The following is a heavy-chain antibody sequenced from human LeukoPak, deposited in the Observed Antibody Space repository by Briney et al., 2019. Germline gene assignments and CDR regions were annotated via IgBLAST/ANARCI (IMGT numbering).Heavy chain of an antibody. D-gene: IGHD5-18*01. CDR2: ISSSSSVI. V-gene: IGHV3-48*01. Sequence: GGSLRLSCAASGFTFSSYNMNWVRQAPGKGLEWASYISSSSSVIYYADSVKGRFTISRDNAKNSLYLQMNSLRAEDTAVYYCARGTWIQLWLIDYWGQGTLVTVSS. CDR3: ARGTWIQLWLIDY. J-gene: IGHJ4*02. CDR1: GFTFSSYN.